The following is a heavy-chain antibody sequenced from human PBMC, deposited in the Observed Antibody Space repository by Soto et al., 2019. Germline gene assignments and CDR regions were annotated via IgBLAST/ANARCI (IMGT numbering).Heavy chain of an antibody. D-gene: IGHD1-26*01. J-gene: IGHJ6*02. V-gene: IGHV4-59*11. CDR3: ARDGREASGMDV. CDR2: IYYRGST. CDR1: GGSISRHY. Sequence: PSETLSLTCTVSGGSISRHYWSWVRQAPGKGLEWLGHIYYRGSTSYNPSLRSRSTISVDTSNNQFSLKLNSVTTADTAVYYCARDGREASGMDVWGQGTKVTVSS.